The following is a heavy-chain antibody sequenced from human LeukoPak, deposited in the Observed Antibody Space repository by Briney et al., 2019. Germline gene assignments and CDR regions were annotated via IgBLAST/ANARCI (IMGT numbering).Heavy chain of an antibody. J-gene: IGHJ5*02. Sequence: PGGSLRLSCAASGFTFSSYEMNWVRQAPGKGLEWVSYISSSGSTIYYADSVKGRFTISRDNAKHSLYLQMNSLRAEDTAVYYCARPITMVRGVDLWGQGTLVTVSS. CDR3: ARPITMVRGVDL. V-gene: IGHV3-48*03. CDR1: GFTFSSYE. D-gene: IGHD3-10*01. CDR2: ISSSGSTI.